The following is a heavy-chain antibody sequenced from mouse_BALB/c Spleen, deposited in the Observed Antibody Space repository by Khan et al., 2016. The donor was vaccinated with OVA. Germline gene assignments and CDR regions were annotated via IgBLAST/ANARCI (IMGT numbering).Heavy chain of an antibody. CDR1: GFTFSSYS. V-gene: IGHV5-6*01. D-gene: IGHD4-1*01. CDR3: ASHLTGSFAY. CDR2: MSSGGDHT. J-gene: IGHJ3*01. Sequence: EVQLVESGGDLVKPGGSLKLSCAASGFTFSSYSMSWVRQIPDKRLEWVATMSSGGDHTYYPDSVKGRFTISRDNAKNTLYLQMSSLKSEDTAMYYCASHLTGSFAYWGQGTLVTVSA.